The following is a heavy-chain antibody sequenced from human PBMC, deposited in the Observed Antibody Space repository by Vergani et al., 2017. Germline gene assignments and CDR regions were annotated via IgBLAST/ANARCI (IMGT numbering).Heavy chain of an antibody. CDR1: GFTFSTYS. Sequence: EVQLVESGGGLVKPGGSLSLPCAASGFTFSTYSMNWVRQAPGKRLEWVSTINSRSNYIHYADSVKGRFIISRDNANNSVYLQINSLGVEDTAVYYCATDKMIGRWMQFVYWGQGTLVSVSS. V-gene: IGHV3-21*01. CDR2: INSRSNYI. D-gene: IGHD5-24*01. J-gene: IGHJ4*02. CDR3: ATDKMIGRWMQFVY.